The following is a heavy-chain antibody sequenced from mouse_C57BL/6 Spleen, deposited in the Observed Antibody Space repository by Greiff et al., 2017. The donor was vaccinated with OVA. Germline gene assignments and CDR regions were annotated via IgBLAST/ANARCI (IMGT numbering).Heavy chain of an antibody. CDR1: GYAFSSSW. J-gene: IGHJ3*01. CDR3: AREDYGNYVAD. Sequence: QVQLQQSGPELVKPGASVKISCKASGYAFSSSWMHWVKQRPGQGLEWIGRIYPGDGDTNYNGKFKGKATLTADKSSSTAYMQLSSLTSEDSAVYFCAREDYGNYVADWGQGTLVTVSA. CDR2: IYPGDGDT. V-gene: IGHV1-82*01. D-gene: IGHD2-1*01.